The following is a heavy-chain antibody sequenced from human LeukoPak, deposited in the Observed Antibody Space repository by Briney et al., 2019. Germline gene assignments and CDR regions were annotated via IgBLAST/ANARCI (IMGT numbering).Heavy chain of an antibody. CDR3: AKDLGPPTISPDSSGYYSIY. CDR2: ISGSGGST. V-gene: IGHV3-23*01. J-gene: IGHJ4*02. D-gene: IGHD3-22*01. CDR1: GFTFSSYA. Sequence: PGGSLRLSCAASGFTFSSYAMSWVRQAPGKGLEWVSAISGSGGSTYYADSVKGRFTISRDNSKNTLYLQMNSLRAEDTAVYYCAKDLGPPTISPDSSGYYSIYWGQGTLVTVSS.